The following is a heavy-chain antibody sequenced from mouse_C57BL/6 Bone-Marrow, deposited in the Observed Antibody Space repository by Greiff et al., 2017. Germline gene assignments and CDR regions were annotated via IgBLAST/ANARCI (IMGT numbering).Heavy chain of an antibody. CDR2: IDPSDSYT. Sequence: VQLQQPGAELVMPGASVKLSCKASGYTFTSYWMHWVKQRPGQGLEWIGEIDPSDSYTNYNQKFKGKATLTVDKSSSTACMQLSSLTSEDSAVYYGARGPPHYYGSSYCFAYWGQGTLVTVSS. J-gene: IGHJ3*01. D-gene: IGHD1-1*01. CDR3: ARGPPHYYGSSYCFAY. V-gene: IGHV1-69*01. CDR1: GYTFTSYW.